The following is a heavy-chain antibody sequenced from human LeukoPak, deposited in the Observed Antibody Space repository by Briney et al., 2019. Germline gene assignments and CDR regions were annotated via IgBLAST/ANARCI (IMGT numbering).Heavy chain of an antibody. Sequence: SVKVSCKASGGTFSSYAISWVRQAPGQGLEWMGGIIPIFGTANYAQKFQGRVTITADESTSTAYMELSSLRSEDTAVYYCASSPRDGYNWSPFDYWGQGTLVTVSS. D-gene: IGHD5-24*01. CDR3: ASSPRDGYNWSPFDY. CDR1: GGTFSSYA. V-gene: IGHV1-69*13. J-gene: IGHJ4*02. CDR2: IIPIFGTA.